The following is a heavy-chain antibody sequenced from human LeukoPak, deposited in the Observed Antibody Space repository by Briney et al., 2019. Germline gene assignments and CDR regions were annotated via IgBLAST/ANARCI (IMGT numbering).Heavy chain of an antibody. CDR3: ATDYDYGDSYFDY. Sequence: ASVKVSCKASGYTFTSYYMHWVRQAPGQGLEWMGIINPSGGSTSYAQKFQGRVTMTEDTSTDTAYMELSSLRSEDTAVYYCATDYDYGDSYFDYWGQGTLVTVSS. CDR1: GYTFTSYY. V-gene: IGHV1-46*01. CDR2: INPSGGST. D-gene: IGHD4-17*01. J-gene: IGHJ4*02.